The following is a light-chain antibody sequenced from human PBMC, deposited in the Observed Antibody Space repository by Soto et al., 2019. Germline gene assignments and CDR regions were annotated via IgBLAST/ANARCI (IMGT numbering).Light chain of an antibody. CDR3: QQYNTWPNT. Sequence: EIVMTQSPVTLSVSPGESAALSCRASQSISTNLAWHQQKPGQAPRLLIYSASSRATGLPARFSGSGSGTDFTLTISSLQPEDFAVYYCQQYNTWPNTFGQGTKVDIK. CDR2: SAS. CDR1: QSISTN. J-gene: IGKJ2*01. V-gene: IGKV3-15*01.